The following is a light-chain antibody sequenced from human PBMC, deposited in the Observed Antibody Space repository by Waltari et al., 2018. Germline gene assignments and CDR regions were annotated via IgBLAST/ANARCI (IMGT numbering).Light chain of an antibody. Sequence: QSALTQPASVSGSPGQAIPISCSGTASDVGAYDFVTCYQQHPGKAPHLIIYEVSNRPSGISNRFSASKSGNTASLTISGLQAEDEADYYCSSYTTSSAPGVFGTGTRVTVL. V-gene: IGLV2-14*01. CDR3: SSYTTSSAPGV. CDR2: EVS. CDR1: ASDVGAYDF. J-gene: IGLJ1*01.